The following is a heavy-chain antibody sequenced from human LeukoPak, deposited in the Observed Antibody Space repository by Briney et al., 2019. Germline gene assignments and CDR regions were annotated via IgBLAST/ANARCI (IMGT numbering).Heavy chain of an antibody. CDR3: AGTSITMVRGVITPFDP. D-gene: IGHD3-10*01. V-gene: IGHV4-59*01. CDR2: IYYSGST. CDR1: GGSISSYY. J-gene: IGHJ5*02. Sequence: SETLSLTCTVSGGSISSYYWSWIRQPPGKGLEWIGYIYYSGSTNYNPSLKSRVTISVDTSKNQFSLKLSSVTAADTAVYYCAGTSITMVRGVITPFDPWGQGTLVTVSS.